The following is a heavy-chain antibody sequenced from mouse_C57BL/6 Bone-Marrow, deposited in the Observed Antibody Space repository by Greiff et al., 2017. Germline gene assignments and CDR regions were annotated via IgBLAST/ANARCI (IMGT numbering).Heavy chain of an antibody. Sequence: VQLQQSGAELARPGASVKMSCKASGYTFTSNTMHWVKQRPGQGLEWIGYINPSSGYTKYNQKFKDKATLTADKSSSTAYMQLGSLTSEDSAVYYCARDGYYVDYWGQGTTLTVSS. CDR2: INPSSGYT. J-gene: IGHJ2*01. V-gene: IGHV1-4*01. CDR1: GYTFTSNT. D-gene: IGHD2-3*01. CDR3: ARDGYYVDY.